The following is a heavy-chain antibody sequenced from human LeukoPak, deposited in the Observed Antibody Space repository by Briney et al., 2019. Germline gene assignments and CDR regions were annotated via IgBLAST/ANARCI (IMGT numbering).Heavy chain of an antibody. Sequence: GGSLRLSCAASGFPFNAYWMTWVRQAPGKGLEWVAVISYDGSNKYYADSVKGRFTISRDNSKNTLYLQMNSLRAEDTAVYYCAKQMYYYDSSGYYRTFDYWGQGTLVTVSS. D-gene: IGHD3-22*01. CDR1: GFPFNAYW. J-gene: IGHJ4*02. CDR2: ISYDGSNK. V-gene: IGHV3-30*18. CDR3: AKQMYYYDSSGYYRTFDY.